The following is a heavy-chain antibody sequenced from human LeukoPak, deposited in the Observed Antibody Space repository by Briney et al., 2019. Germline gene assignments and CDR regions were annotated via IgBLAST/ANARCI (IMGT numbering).Heavy chain of an antibody. J-gene: IGHJ6*03. Sequence: GGSLRLSCAASGFIFSDYYMAWLRQAPGKGLEWISTIKGTGLTTYYADSVKGRVTISRDNDKNSLFLQMSSLRADDTAIYYCARAGELRYMDVWGKGTAVTVSS. CDR3: ARAGELRYMDV. CDR2: IKGTGLTT. V-gene: IGHV3-11*04. CDR1: GFIFSDYY. D-gene: IGHD1-26*01.